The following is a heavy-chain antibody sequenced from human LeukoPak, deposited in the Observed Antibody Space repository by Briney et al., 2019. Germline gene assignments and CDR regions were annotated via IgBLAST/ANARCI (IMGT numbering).Heavy chain of an antibody. CDR3: ARASAKYSGTYVY. D-gene: IGHD1-26*01. V-gene: IGHV1-2*02. Sequence: ASVKVSCKASGYTFTDYYMHWVRQAPGQGLEWMGWINPNSGGTNYAQKFQGRVTMTRDTSISTAYMELSRLRSDDTAVYYCARASAKYSGTYVYWGQGTLVTVSS. CDR2: INPNSGGT. CDR1: GYTFTDYY. J-gene: IGHJ4*02.